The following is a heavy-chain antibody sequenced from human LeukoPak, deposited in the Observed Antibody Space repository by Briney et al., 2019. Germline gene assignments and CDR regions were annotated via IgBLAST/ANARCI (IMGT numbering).Heavy chain of an antibody. CDR2: IYYSGST. CDR1: GGSISSYY. D-gene: IGHD3-9*01. Sequence: SETLSLTCTVSGGSISSYYWSWIRQPPGKGLEWIGYIYYSGSTNYNPSLKSRVTISVDTSKNQFSLKLSSVTAADTAVYYCARSDILTGYSYYYYGMDVWGVGTTVTVSS. CDR3: ARSDILTGYSYYYYGMDV. V-gene: IGHV4-59*01. J-gene: IGHJ6*04.